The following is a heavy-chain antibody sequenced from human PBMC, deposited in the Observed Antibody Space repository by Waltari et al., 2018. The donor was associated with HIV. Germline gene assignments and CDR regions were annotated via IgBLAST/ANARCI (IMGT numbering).Heavy chain of an antibody. D-gene: IGHD3-3*01. Sequence: EVLLVESGGGLVQPGGSLRLSCAASGFTFSTYWMHWVRQTPGKGLVWVSLIDEYGGLTNYAGSVEGRFTISRDNAKNTLYLQMKNLRAEDTATYYGARELSGYSGYWGQGT. J-gene: IGHJ4*02. CDR1: GFTFSTYW. CDR3: ARELSGYSGY. V-gene: IGHV3-74*01. CDR2: IDEYGGLT.